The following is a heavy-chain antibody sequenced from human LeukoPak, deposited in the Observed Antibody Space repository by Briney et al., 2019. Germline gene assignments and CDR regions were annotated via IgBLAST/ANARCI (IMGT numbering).Heavy chain of an antibody. CDR1: GYTFTDYY. CDR2: INPNTGGT. CDR3: ARESADSSVCDY. Sequence: GASVRISCKASGYTFTDYYSHWVRQAPGQGPESMGWINPNTGGTEYVQKFQGRVTMTRDTSISTVFMELSRLTSDDTAVYYCARESADSSVCDYWGQGSLVTVSS. J-gene: IGHJ4*02. V-gene: IGHV1-2*02. D-gene: IGHD2-15*01.